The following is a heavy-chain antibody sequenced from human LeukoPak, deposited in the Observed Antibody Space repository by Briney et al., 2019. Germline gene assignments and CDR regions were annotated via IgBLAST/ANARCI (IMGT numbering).Heavy chain of an antibody. V-gene: IGHV3-30-3*01. CDR1: GFTFCNYA. D-gene: IGHD6-13*01. J-gene: IGHJ4*02. CDR2: ISYDGSNK. CDR3: ARENWYSSDWYRLDH. Sequence: GGSLRHSCAASGFTFCNYAMHWVRPAPRKGLEWVAVISYDGSNKYYADSVKGRFTISRDNSKNTLYLQMNSLRADDTAVYSCARENWYSSDWYRLDHWGQGTLVTVSS.